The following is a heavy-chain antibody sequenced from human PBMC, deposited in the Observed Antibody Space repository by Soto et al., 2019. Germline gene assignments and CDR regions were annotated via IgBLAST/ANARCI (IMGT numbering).Heavy chain of an antibody. CDR3: VKLAEYGVDEG. V-gene: IGHV3-64D*06. D-gene: IGHD4-17*01. Sequence: ETLRLSCSASGFTFSMYSMHWIRQAPGKGLEYVSAISDDGRSTYYADSVKGRYTISRDNSNDAVFLQMSSLRPDDTAVYYCVKLAEYGVDEGWGLGTLVTVSS. CDR1: GFTFSMYS. CDR2: ISDDGRST. J-gene: IGHJ4*02.